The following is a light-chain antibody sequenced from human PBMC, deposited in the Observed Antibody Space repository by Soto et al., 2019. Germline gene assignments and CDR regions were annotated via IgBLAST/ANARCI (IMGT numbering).Light chain of an antibody. CDR1: QDISNL. Sequence: DIQMTQSPSDMSASVGDRVTITCRASQDISNLLVWFQQRPGKVPKRLMYSANRLESGVPSRFSGSGSGTEFTLTISSXQPEDFATYYCLQHKSYPRTFGQGTKVDIK. CDR3: LQHKSYPRT. J-gene: IGKJ1*01. V-gene: IGKV1-17*03. CDR2: SAN.